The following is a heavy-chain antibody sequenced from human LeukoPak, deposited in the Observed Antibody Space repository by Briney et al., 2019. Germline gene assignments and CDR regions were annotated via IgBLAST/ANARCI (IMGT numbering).Heavy chain of an antibody. CDR2: IYYSGST. J-gene: IGHJ4*02. V-gene: IGHV4-59*01. Sequence: LRLSCAASGFTFSDYYMSWIRQPPGKGLEWIGYIYYSGSTNYNPSLKSRVTISVDTSKNQFSLKLSSVTAADTAVYYCARGKSRRRVWGSYRDPYFDYWGQGTLVTVSS. CDR3: ARGKSRRRVWGSYRDPYFDY. D-gene: IGHD3-16*02. CDR1: GFTFSDYY.